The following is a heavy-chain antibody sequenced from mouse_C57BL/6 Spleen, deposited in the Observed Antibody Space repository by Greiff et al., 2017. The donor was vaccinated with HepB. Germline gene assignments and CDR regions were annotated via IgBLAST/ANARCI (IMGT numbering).Heavy chain of an antibody. CDR1: GYSFTGYY. CDR3: AREMAAQVYYFDY. D-gene: IGHD3-2*02. V-gene: IGHV1-42*01. CDR2: INPSTGGT. Sequence: EVQLQQSGPELVKPGASVKISCKASGYSFTGYYMNWVKQSPEKSLEWIGEINPSTGGTTYNQKFKAKATLTVDKSSSTAYMQLKSLTSEDSAVYYCAREMAAQVYYFDYWGQSTTLTVSS. J-gene: IGHJ2*01.